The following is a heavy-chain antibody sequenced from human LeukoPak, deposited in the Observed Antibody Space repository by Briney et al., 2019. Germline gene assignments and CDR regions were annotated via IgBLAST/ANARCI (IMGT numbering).Heavy chain of an antibody. D-gene: IGHD4-11*01. V-gene: IGHV2-70*11. J-gene: IGHJ4*02. CDR1: GFSLSTSGMC. Sequence: RESGPALVKPTQTLTLTCTFSGFSLSTSGMCVSWIRQPPGKVLEWLARIDWDDDKYYSTSLKTRLTISKDTSKNQVVLTMTNMDPVDTATYYCARIRLSTTSWPRLETTGYFDYWGQGTLVTVSS. CDR3: ARIRLSTTSWPRLETTGYFDY. CDR2: IDWDDDK.